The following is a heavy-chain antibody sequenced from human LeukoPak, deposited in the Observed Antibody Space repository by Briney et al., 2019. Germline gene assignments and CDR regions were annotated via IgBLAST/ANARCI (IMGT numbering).Heavy chain of an antibody. Sequence: GSSVKVSCKASGGTFSSYAISWVRQAPGQGLEWMGGIIPIFGTANYAQKFQGRVTITADESTSTAYMELSSLRSEDTAVYYCARTSYGSGSFENWFDPWGQGTLVTVFS. D-gene: IGHD3-10*01. J-gene: IGHJ5*02. CDR1: GGTFSSYA. CDR2: IIPIFGTA. V-gene: IGHV1-69*01. CDR3: ARTSYGSGSFENWFDP.